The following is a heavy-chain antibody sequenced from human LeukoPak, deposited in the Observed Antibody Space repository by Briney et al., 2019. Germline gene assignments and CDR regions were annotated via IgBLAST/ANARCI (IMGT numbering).Heavy chain of an antibody. J-gene: IGHJ6*03. D-gene: IGHD3-22*01. CDR1: GGHMFGFY. V-gene: IGHV4-4*07. CDR3: ARMRPYDSTGYSPGHYMDV. Sequence: PSETLSLTCSVSGGHMFGFYWSWIRQTAGEGLEWLGRFYFGVGPNYNPSLKSRATMSVDTSKNQFVLKLSAVTAADTAVYYCARMRPYDSTGYSPGHYMDVWGKGTTVTVYS. CDR2: FYFGVGP.